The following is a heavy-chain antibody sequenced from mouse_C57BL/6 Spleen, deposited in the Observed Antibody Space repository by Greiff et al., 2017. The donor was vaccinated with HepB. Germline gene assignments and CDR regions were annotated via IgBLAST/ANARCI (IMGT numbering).Heavy chain of an antibody. J-gene: IGHJ2*01. CDR3: ARHSSGYVDYFDY. Sequence: ESGPGLVKPSQSLSLTCSVTGYSITSGYYWNWIRQFPGNKLEWMGYISYDGSNNYNPSLKNRISITRDTSKNQFFLKLNSVTTEDTATYYCARHSSGYVDYFDYWGQGTTLTVSS. D-gene: IGHD3-2*02. V-gene: IGHV3-6*01. CDR1: GYSITSGYY. CDR2: ISYDGSN.